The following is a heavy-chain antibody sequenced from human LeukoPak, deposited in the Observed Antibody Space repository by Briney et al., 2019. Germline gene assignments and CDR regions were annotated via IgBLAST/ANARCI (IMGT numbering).Heavy chain of an antibody. V-gene: IGHV4-4*02. D-gene: IGHD3-9*01. CDR1: GGPISSSNW. CDR2: IYHSGST. Sequence: SGTLSLTCAVSGGPISSSNWWSWVRQPPGKGLEWIGEIYHSGSTNYNPSLKSRVTISVDKSKNQFSLKLSSVTAADTAVYYCARLPVLRYFDWLPHYYYGMDVWGQGTTVTVSS. J-gene: IGHJ6*02. CDR3: ARLPVLRYFDWLPHYYYGMDV.